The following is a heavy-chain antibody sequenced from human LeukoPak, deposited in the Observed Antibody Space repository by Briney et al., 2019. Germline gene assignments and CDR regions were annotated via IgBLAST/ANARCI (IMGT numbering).Heavy chain of an antibody. V-gene: IGHV4-39*01. J-gene: IGHJ4*02. CDR2: TKYTGNT. D-gene: IGHD3-22*01. CDR1: GGSVSGGRSY. Sequence: SETLSLTCTVSGGSVSGGRSYWAWIRQPPGKGLEFIGSTKYTGNTYYNPSLKSRVTISIDTSKNQFSLKLSSVTAADTAVFYCARRTDYDSRGYYTDYWGRGTLVTVSS. CDR3: ARRTDYDSRGYYTDY.